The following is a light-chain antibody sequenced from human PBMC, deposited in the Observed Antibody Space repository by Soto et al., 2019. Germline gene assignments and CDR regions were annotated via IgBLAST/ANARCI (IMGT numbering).Light chain of an antibody. CDR2: KFS. Sequence: DVVLTQTPLSSPVTLGQPASISCRSSQSLVHSDGNTYLSWLQQRTGPPPSLLIYKFSNRFSGVPDRFRGSGAGTDFTLKISRVEGEEVEVYYCMQATHFPRTFGQGTKVEIK. J-gene: IGKJ1*01. CDR1: QSLVHSDGNTY. V-gene: IGKV2-24*01. CDR3: MQATHFPRT.